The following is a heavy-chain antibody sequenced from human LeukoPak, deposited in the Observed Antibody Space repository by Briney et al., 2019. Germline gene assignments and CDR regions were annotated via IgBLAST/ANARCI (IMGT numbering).Heavy chain of an antibody. J-gene: IGHJ5*02. CDR2: IYYSGNA. CDR1: RGSVSSTAYY. D-gene: IGHD5-12*01. Sequence: SETLSLTCTVSRGSVSSTAYYWGWIRQPPGKGLEWIGSIYYSGNAWYNPSLKSRVTISVDTSRTQFSLNLRSVNAGDTAFYFCGRQGYVSTCFDPWGQGTLVTVSS. CDR3: GRQGYVSTCFDP. V-gene: IGHV4-39*01.